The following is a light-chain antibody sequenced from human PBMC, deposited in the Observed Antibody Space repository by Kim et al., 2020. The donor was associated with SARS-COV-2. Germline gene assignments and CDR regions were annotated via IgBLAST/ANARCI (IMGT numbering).Light chain of an antibody. J-gene: IGLJ1*01. CDR1: SRDVGGYNY. CDR2: EVS. CDR3: SSYAGSNNFEV. Sequence: QSVTISCTGTSRDVGGYNYVSWYQQHPGKAPKLMIYEVSKRPSGVPDRFSGSKSGNTASLTVSGLQAEDEADYYCSSYAGSNNFEVFGTGTKVTVL. V-gene: IGLV2-8*01.